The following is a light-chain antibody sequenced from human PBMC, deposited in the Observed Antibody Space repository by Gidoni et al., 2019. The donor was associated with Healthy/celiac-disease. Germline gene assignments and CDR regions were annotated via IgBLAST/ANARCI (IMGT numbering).Light chain of an antibody. CDR3: QLYGSSPRQRT. V-gene: IGKV3-20*01. CDR1: QSVSSSY. CDR2: GAS. Sequence: EIVLTQSPGTLSLSPGQRATLSCRASQSVSSSYLAWYQQKPGQAPRLLIYGASSRATGIPDRFSGSGSGTDFTLTISRLEPEDFAVYYCQLYGSSPRQRTFGQGTKVEIK. J-gene: IGKJ1*01.